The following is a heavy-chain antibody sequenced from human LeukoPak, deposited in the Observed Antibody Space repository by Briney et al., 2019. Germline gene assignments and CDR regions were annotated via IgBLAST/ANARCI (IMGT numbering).Heavy chain of an antibody. V-gene: IGHV1-46*01. D-gene: IGHD1-20*01. CDR3: GRDNNWSSDY. CDR1: GYTFTRYN. J-gene: IGHJ4*02. Sequence: ASVKVSCKASGYTFTRYNMHWVRQAPGQGLEWMGISSPSGGSTRYAEKFQGRVTMTSDTSTTTVYMELSSLESEDTAVYYRGRDNNWSSDYWGQGTLVTVSS. CDR2: SSPSGGST.